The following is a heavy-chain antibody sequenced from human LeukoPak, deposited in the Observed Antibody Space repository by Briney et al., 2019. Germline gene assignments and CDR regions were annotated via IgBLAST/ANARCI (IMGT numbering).Heavy chain of an antibody. J-gene: IGHJ5*02. V-gene: IGHV1-2*06. CDR3: ASLEVGATTGNWFDP. Sequence: ASVKVSCKASGYTFTGYYMHWVRQAPGQGLEWMGRINPNSGGTNYAQKFQGRVTMTRDTSISTAYMELSRLRSDDTAVYYCASLEVGATTGNWFDPWGQGTLVTVSS. CDR2: INPNSGGT. CDR1: GYTFTGYY. D-gene: IGHD1-26*01.